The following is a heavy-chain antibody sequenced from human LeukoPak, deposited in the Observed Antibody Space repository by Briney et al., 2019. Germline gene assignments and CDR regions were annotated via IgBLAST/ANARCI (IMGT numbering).Heavy chain of an antibody. D-gene: IGHD4-17*01. CDR3: ARNGTVTVSGTKFNYFDY. Sequence: SETLSLTCTVSGGSISSSSYYWGWIRQPPGKGLEWIGSIYHSGSTHDNPSLKSRLTIFVDTSKNQFSLKVTSVTAADPAVYYCARNGTVTVSGTKFNYFDYWGQGTLVTVSS. V-gene: IGHV4-39*01. J-gene: IGHJ4*02. CDR1: GGSISSSSYY. CDR2: IYHSGST.